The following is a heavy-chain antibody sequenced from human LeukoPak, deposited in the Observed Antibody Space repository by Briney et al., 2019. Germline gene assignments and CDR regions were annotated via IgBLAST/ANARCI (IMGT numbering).Heavy chain of an antibody. J-gene: IGHJ4*02. V-gene: IGHV3-74*01. CDR3: AKYAPPTTVVTRFFDY. D-gene: IGHD4-23*01. Sequence: GGSLRLSCAASGFTFSSNWMHWVRQAPGKGLVWVSRIDEDGSTTNYADSVKGRFTISRDNSKNTLYLQMNSLRVEDTAVYYCAKYAPPTTVVTRFFDYWGQGTLVTVSS. CDR2: IDEDGSTT. CDR1: GFTFSSNW.